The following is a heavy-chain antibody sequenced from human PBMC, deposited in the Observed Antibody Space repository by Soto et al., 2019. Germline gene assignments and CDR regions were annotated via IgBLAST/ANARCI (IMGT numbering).Heavy chain of an antibody. Sequence: PSETLSLTCNVPDRSLSTSSYYWGWIRQPTGKGLEWIGSIYYSGSTYYNPSLKTRVTISVDTSKNQFSLKLSSVTAADTAVYYCASPHRIITSGAFHIWGQGTMVNVSS. CDR2: IYYSGST. CDR1: DRSLSTSSYY. CDR3: ASPHRIITSGAFHI. J-gene: IGHJ3*02. V-gene: IGHV4-39*01. D-gene: IGHD3-16*01.